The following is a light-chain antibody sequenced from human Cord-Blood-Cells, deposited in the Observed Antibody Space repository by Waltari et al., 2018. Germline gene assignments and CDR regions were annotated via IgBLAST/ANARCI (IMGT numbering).Light chain of an antibody. Sequence: QSVLSQPPSASGTPGHRVTIACSGSSSNLGSNYVSWYQPLPGTAPKLLIYRNNQGPSGVPDRFSGSKSGTSASLAISGLRSEDEADYYCAAWDDSLSGRVFGGGTKLTVL. CDR3: AAWDDSLSGRV. V-gene: IGLV1-47*01. J-gene: IGLJ3*02. CDR2: RNN. CDR1: SSNLGSNY.